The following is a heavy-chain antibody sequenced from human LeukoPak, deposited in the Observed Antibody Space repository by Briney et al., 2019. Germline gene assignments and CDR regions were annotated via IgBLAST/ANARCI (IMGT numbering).Heavy chain of an antibody. Sequence: SVKVSCMASGGSFSSYAISWVRQAPGQGLEWMGGIIPIFGTANYAQKFQGRVTITADESTSTAYMELSSLRSEDTAVYYCAIEPYPSVGATARDYWGEGTLVTVSS. CDR2: IIPIFGTA. CDR3: AIEPYPSVGATARDY. V-gene: IGHV1-69*13. CDR1: GGSFSSYA. D-gene: IGHD1-26*01. J-gene: IGHJ4*02.